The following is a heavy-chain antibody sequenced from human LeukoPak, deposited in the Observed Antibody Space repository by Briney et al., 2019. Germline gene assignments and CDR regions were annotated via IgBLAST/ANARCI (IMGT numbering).Heavy chain of an antibody. V-gene: IGHV1-8*03. J-gene: IGHJ4*02. CDR2: MNPNSGNT. CDR1: AYTFTSYD. D-gene: IGHD2-2*02. Sequence: GASVKVSCKASAYTFTSYDINWVRQATGQGLEWMGWMNPNSGNTGYAQKFQGRVTITRNTSISTAYMELSSLRSEDTAVYYRARVLRTSCYTPLGYWGQGTLVTVSS. CDR3: ARVLRTSCYTPLGY.